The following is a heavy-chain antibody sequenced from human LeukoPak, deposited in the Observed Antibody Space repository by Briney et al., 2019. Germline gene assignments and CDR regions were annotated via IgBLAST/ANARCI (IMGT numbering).Heavy chain of an antibody. CDR2: ISGSGGST. CDR1: GFTFDDYA. D-gene: IGHD6-6*01. Sequence: GGSLRLSCAASGFTFDDYAMHWVRQAPGKGLEWVSAISGSGGSTYYADSVKGRFTISRDNSKNTLYLQMNSLRAEDTAVYYCAKDQEYSSSSGDYWGQGTLVTVSS. V-gene: IGHV3-23*01. CDR3: AKDQEYSSSSGDY. J-gene: IGHJ4*02.